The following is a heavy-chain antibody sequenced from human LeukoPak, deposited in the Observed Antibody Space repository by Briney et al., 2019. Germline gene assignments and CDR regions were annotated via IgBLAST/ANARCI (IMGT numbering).Heavy chain of an antibody. CDR1: GFA. Sequence: GGSLRLSCTASGFAMSWVRQAPGKGLEWVASIRGSGDDSTYYADSVKGRFIISRDHFKNTLHLQMDSLRAEDSAVYYCANRVGLRYYYFDYWGQGTLVTVSS. J-gene: IGHJ4*02. CDR3: ANRVGLRYYYFDY. V-gene: IGHV3-23*01. D-gene: IGHD4-17*01. CDR2: IRGSGDDST.